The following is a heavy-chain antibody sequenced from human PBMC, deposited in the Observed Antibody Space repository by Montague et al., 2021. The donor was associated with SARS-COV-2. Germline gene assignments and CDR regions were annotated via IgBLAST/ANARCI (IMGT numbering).Heavy chain of an antibody. V-gene: IGHV3-48*02. J-gene: IGHJ4*02. D-gene: IGHD6-19*01. CDR3: VREGLAGTWYYFDY. Sequence: SLRLSCAASGFSFRSYSMNWVRQAPGKGLEWVSYISSSGDIIYQADSVKGRFTISRDNAKNSLYLQMDSLRDEDTAVYYCVREGLAGTWYYFDYWGQGTLVIVSS. CDR2: ISSSGDII. CDR1: GFSFRSYS.